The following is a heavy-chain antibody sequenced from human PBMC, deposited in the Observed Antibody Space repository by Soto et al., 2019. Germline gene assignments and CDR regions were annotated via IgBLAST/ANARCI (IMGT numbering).Heavy chain of an antibody. J-gene: IGHJ4*02. Sequence: QVQLVPSGAEVKKPGASVKVSCEASGYTFSSYYMHWVRQAPGQGLEWMGIINPSDGRTTYAQKFQGRVTLTRDTSASTVYMELSSLRSEDTAVYYCARGLSSSGYYSPWGQGTLVTVSS. V-gene: IGHV1-46*01. CDR3: ARGLSSSGYYSP. D-gene: IGHD3-22*01. CDR1: GYTFSSYY. CDR2: INPSDGRT.